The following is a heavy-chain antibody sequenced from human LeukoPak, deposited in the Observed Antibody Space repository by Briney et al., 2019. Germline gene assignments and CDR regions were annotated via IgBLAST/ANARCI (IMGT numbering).Heavy chain of an antibody. D-gene: IGHD2-15*01. Sequence: GGSLRLSCAASGFTFSSYEMNWVRQAPGKGPEWVSYISSSGSTIYYADSVKGRFTISRDNAKNSLYLQMNSLRAEDTAVYYCARDRIVVVGDYYYYGMDVWGQGATVTVSS. J-gene: IGHJ6*02. CDR1: GFTFSSYE. V-gene: IGHV3-48*03. CDR3: ARDRIVVVGDYYYYGMDV. CDR2: ISSSGSTI.